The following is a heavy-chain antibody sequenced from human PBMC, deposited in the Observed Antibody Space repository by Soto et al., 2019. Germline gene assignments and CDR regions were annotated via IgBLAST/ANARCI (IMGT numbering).Heavy chain of an antibody. Sequence: PGGSLRLSCAASGFTFSSYGMHWVRQAPGKGLEWVAVISYDGSNKYYADSVKGRFTISRDNSKNTLYLQMNSLRAEDTAVYYCAKDSSIYCFDYCRQVTRVTV. CDR1: GFTFSSYG. V-gene: IGHV3-30*18. J-gene: IGHJ4*02. CDR2: ISYDGSNK. CDR3: AKDSSIYCFDY.